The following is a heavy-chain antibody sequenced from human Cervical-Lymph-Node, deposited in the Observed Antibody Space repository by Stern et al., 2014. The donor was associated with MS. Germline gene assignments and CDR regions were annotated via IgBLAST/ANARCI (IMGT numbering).Heavy chain of an antibody. CDR1: GFTFHNFA. CDR2: ISGGGDTT. J-gene: IGHJ5*02. V-gene: IGHV3-23*04. CDR3: AKGLAAADTEWFDP. D-gene: IGHD6-13*01. Sequence: EVQLVESGGGLVQPGGSLRLSCAASGFTFHNFAMTWVRQAPGEGLEWVSIISGGGDTTKYADSVKGRFTISRDNFKNTLYLQMNSLRGEDTAVYYCAKGLAAADTEWFDPWGQGTLVTVSS.